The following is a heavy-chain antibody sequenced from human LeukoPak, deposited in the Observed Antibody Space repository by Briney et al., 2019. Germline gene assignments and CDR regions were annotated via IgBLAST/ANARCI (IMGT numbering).Heavy chain of an antibody. D-gene: IGHD6-19*01. CDR3: ARDPLAVAGVFDY. J-gene: IGHJ4*02. CDR2: ISPNSGGT. CDR1: GYTFTGYY. V-gene: IGHV1-2*02. Sequence: ASVTVSRKASGYTFTGYYMHWVRQAPGQGLEWMGWISPNSGGTNYAQKFQGRVTMTRDTSISTAYMELSRLRSDDTAVYYCARDPLAVAGVFDYWGQGTLVTVSS.